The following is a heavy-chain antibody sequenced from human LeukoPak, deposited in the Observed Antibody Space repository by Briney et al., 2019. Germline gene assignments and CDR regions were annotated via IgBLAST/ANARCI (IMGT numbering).Heavy chain of an antibody. V-gene: IGHV4-38-2*02. D-gene: IGHD3-10*01. J-gene: IGHJ5*02. CDR1: GYSISSGYY. Sequence: PSETLSLTCTVSGYSISSGYYWGWIRQPPGQGLEWIGSIYHSGSTYYNPSLKSRVTISVDTSKNQFSLKLSSVTAADTAVYYCAKSLYGSGSYYNWFDPWGQGTLVTVSS. CDR3: AKSLYGSGSYYNWFDP. CDR2: IYHSGST.